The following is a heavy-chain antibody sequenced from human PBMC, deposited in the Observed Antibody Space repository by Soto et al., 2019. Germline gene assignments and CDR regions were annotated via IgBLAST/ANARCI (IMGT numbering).Heavy chain of an antibody. CDR1: GGSLSSYY. J-gene: IGHJ5*02. Sequence: SETLSLTCTVSGGSLSSYYWGWIRQPPGKGLECIGYIHYSGSTNYNPSLRSRVTISVSRPKNQFSLKVHSMIGAHTAICYCARGGVAARKGRWFDPWGQGTLVTVSS. CDR3: ARGGVAARKGRWFDP. V-gene: IGHV4-59*01. CDR2: IHYSGST. D-gene: IGHD6-25*01.